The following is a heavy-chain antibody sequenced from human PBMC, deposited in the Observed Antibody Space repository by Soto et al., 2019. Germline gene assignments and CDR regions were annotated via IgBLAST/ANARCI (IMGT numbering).Heavy chain of an antibody. CDR1: SGSISSSLYY. J-gene: IGHJ3*02. Sequence: SETLSLTCSVSSGSISSSLYYWGWIRQPPGKGLEWIGTIYSTVSTHYNPSLKSRVTISVDTSKNQFSLKLNSVTTADTAVYYCARLPYYDTPPVTFDIWGQGAMVTVSS. D-gene: IGHD3-22*01. V-gene: IGHV4-39*01. CDR2: IYSTVST. CDR3: ARLPYYDTPPVTFDI.